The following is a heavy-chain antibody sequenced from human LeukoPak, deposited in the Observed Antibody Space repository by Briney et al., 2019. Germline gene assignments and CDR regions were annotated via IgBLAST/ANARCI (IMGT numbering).Heavy chain of an antibody. Sequence: PSETVSLTCTVSGYSINSGYYWGWIRQPPGKGLEWIGSIYHSGSTYYNPSLKSRVTISVDTSKNQFSLKLSSVTAADTAVYYCASGRPTDYWGQGTLVTVSS. CDR3: ASGRPTDY. D-gene: IGHD1-26*01. V-gene: IGHV4-38-2*02. J-gene: IGHJ4*02. CDR1: GYSINSGYY. CDR2: IYHSGST.